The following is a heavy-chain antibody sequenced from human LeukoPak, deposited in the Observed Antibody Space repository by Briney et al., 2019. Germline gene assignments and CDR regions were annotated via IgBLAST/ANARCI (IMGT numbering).Heavy chain of an antibody. D-gene: IGHD1-26*01. CDR2: INNDSSRT. CDR1: GSAFSRSW. CDR3: ASDGAYAMAV. J-gene: IGHJ6*02. V-gene: IGHV3-74*01. Sequence: GGSLRLSCAASGSAFSRSWIHWVRQAPGKGLVWVSHINNDSSRTTYADSVRGRFTISRDNAKNTVSLQMNSLRAEDTAVYYCASDGAYAMAVWGQGTTVTVSS.